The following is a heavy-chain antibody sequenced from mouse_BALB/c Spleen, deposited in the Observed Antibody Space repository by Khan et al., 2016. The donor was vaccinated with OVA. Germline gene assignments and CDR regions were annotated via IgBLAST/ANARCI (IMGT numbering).Heavy chain of an antibody. CDR2: IWGGGGT. V-gene: IGHV2-6-4*01. CDR3: ARAYYRYGGYYAMDY. J-gene: IGHJ4*01. CDR1: GFSLSRYN. D-gene: IGHD2-14*01. Sequence: VQLQQSGPGLVAPSQSLSITCTVSGFSLSRYNIHWVRQPPGKGLEWLGMIWGGGGTDYYSTLKSRLSISKDNSKSQVFLKMNSLQTDDTAMYYCARAYYRYGGYYAMDYWGQGTSVTVSS.